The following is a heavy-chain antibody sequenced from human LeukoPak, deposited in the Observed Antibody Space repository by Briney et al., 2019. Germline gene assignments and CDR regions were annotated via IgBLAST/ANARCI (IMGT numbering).Heavy chain of an antibody. J-gene: IGHJ6*02. D-gene: IGHD3-9*01. CDR3: ARDGTYYDILTGYPSVDYYGMDV. CDR1: GFTFSSYS. CDR2: ISSSSSYI. Sequence: GGSLRLSCAASGFTFSSYSMNWVRQAPGKGLEWVSSISSSSSYIYYADSVKGRFTISRDNAKNSLYLQMNSLRAEDTAVYYCARDGTYYDILTGYPSVDYYGMDVWGQGTTVTVS. V-gene: IGHV3-21*01.